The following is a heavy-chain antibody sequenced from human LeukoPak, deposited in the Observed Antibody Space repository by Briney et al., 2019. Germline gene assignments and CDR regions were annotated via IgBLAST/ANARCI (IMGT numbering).Heavy chain of an antibody. CDR2: IYYSGST. D-gene: IGHD2-15*01. CDR1: GGSIRSYY. V-gene: IGHV4-59*01. J-gene: IGHJ4*02. CDR3: ARALTPGYCSGGTCSYFDY. Sequence: SETVSLTCTVSGGSIRSYYWSWIRQPPGKGLEWIGYIYYSGSTNSNPSLKSRVTISVDTSKNQFSLKVSSVTAADTAVYYCARALTPGYCSGGTCSYFDYWGQGTLVTVSS.